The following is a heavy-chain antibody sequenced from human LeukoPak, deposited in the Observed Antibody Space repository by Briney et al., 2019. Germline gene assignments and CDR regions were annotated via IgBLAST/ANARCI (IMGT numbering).Heavy chain of an antibody. J-gene: IGHJ4*02. CDR3: ASSAVPSVLTRFDY. D-gene: IGHD4/OR15-4a*01. CDR1: GGSISPYY. Sequence: PSETLSLTCTVSGGSISPYYWSWVRQPPGKGLEWIWHISYSGSTNYNPSLKSRVTISVDTSKNQFSLKMSSVTAADTAVYYCASSAVPSVLTRFDYWGQGTLVTVSS. CDR2: ISYSGST. V-gene: IGHV4-59*01.